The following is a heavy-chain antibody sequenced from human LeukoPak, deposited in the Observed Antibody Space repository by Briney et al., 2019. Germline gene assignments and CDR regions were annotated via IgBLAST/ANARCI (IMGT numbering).Heavy chain of an antibody. CDR2: INWNGGST. V-gene: IGHV3-20*04. J-gene: IGHJ6*03. CDR1: GFTFSSYG. CDR3: ARSGTNYYYYYMDI. D-gene: IGHD1-26*01. Sequence: GGSLRLSCAASGFTFSSYGMSWVRHAPGKGLEWVSGINWNGGSTGYADSVKGRFTISRDNAKNSLYLQMNSLRAEDTALYYCARSGTNYYYYYMDIWGKGTTVTVSS.